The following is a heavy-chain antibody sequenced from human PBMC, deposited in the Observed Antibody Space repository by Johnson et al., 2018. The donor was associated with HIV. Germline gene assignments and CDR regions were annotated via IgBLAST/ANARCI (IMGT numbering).Heavy chain of an antibody. CDR1: VFTFSSYV. V-gene: IGHV3-23*04. Sequence: EVQLVESGGGLVQPGGSLRLSCAASVFTFSSYVMSWVRQAPGKGLEWVSAISGSGGSTYYAESVKGRFTISRDNSKNTLYLQMNSLRAEDTAVYYCAKGGYSYGNAFDIWGQGTMVTVSS. CDR2: ISGSGGST. CDR3: AKGGYSYGNAFDI. J-gene: IGHJ3*02. D-gene: IGHD5-18*01.